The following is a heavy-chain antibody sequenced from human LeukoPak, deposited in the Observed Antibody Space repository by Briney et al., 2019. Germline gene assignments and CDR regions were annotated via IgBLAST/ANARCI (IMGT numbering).Heavy chain of an antibody. J-gene: IGHJ4*02. CDR1: GGTFSSYA. D-gene: IGHD3-10*01. CDR2: IIPILGIA. V-gene: IGHV1-69*04. CDR3: ARSSGSYYGPHY. Sequence: ASVKVSCKASGGTFSSYAISWVRQALGQGLEWMGRIIPILGIANYAQKFQGRVTITADKSTSTAYMELSSLRSEDTAVYYCARSSGSYYGPHYWGQGTLVTVSS.